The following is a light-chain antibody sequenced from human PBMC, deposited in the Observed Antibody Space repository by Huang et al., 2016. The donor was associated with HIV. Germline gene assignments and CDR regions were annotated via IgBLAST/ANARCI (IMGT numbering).Light chain of an antibody. Sequence: DAVVTQSPLSLPVTPGEPGSISCRSSQILLHSNGYNYLDWYVQKPGQSPHLLIYLGSNRASGVPDRCSGSGSGTDFTLKISRVEAEDVGVYYCMQALQTPVFGTGTKVDIK. CDR2: LGS. V-gene: IGKV2-28*01. CDR1: QILLHSNGYNY. CDR3: MQALQTPV. J-gene: IGKJ3*01.